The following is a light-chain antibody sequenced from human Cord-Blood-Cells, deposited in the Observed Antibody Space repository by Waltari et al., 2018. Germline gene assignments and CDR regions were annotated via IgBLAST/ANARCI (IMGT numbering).Light chain of an antibody. CDR1: QSVLYISNNKNY. J-gene: IGKJ1*01. CDR3: QQYYSTPWT. V-gene: IGKV4-1*01. Sequence: DIVMTQSPDSLAVSLAERATINCKSSQSVLYISNNKNYLAWYQQKPGQPPKLLIYWASTRESGVPDRFSGSGSGTDFTLTISSLQAEDVAVYYCQQYYSTPWTFGQGTKVEIK. CDR2: WAS.